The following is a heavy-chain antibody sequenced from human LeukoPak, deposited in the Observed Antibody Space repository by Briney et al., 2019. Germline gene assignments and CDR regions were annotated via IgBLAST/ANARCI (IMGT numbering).Heavy chain of an antibody. CDR3: ARDLHGSGSYYY. Sequence: GASVKVSCKASGGTFSRYAISWVRQAPGQGLEWMGWISAYNGNTNYAQKLQGRVTMTTDTSTSTAYMELRSLRSDDTAVYYCARDLHGSGSYYYWGQGTLVTVSS. CDR2: ISAYNGNT. V-gene: IGHV1-18*01. D-gene: IGHD3-10*01. CDR1: GGTFSRYA. J-gene: IGHJ4*02.